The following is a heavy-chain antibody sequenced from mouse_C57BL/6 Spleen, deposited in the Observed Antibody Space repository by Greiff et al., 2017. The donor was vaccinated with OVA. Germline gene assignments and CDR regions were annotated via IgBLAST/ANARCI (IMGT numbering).Heavy chain of an antibody. V-gene: IGHV1-64*01. CDR2: IHPNSGST. J-gene: IGHJ3*01. CDR1: GYTFTSYW. CDR3: AREDAQATSAWFAY. Sequence: VQLQQPGAELVKPGASVKLSCKASGYTFTSYWMHWVKQRPGQGLEWIGMIHPNSGSTNYNEKFKSKATLTVDKSSSTAYMQLSSLTSEDSAVYYCAREDAQATSAWFAYWGQGTLVTVSA. D-gene: IGHD3-2*02.